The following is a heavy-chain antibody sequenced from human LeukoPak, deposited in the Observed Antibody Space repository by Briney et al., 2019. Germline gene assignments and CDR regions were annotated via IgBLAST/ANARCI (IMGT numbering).Heavy chain of an antibody. J-gene: IGHJ4*02. Sequence: GGSLRLSCAASGFTFDDYAMHWVRQAPGKGLEWVSGISWNSGSIGYAGSVKGRFTISRDNAKNSLYLQMNSLRAEDTALYYCATLGEVYCGGDCYSDYWGQGTLVTVSS. CDR1: GFTFDDYA. V-gene: IGHV3-9*01. D-gene: IGHD2-21*02. CDR3: ATLGEVYCGGDCYSDY. CDR2: ISWNSGSI.